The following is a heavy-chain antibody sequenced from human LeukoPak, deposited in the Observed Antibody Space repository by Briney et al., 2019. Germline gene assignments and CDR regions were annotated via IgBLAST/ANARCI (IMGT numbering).Heavy chain of an antibody. CDR2: INPSGGST. Sequence: ASVKVSCKASGYTFTSYGISWVRQAPGQGLEWMGIINPSGGSTSYAQKFQGRVTMTRDISTSTVYMELSSLRSEDTAVYYCARGHYYDSSGYPTWGQGTLVTVSS. J-gene: IGHJ5*02. V-gene: IGHV1-46*01. D-gene: IGHD3-22*01. CDR3: ARGHYYDSSGYPT. CDR1: GYTFTSYG.